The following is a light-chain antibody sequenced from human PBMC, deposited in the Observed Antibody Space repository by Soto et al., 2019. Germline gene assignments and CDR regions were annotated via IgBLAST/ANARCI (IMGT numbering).Light chain of an antibody. V-gene: IGKV3-15*01. J-gene: IGKJ5*01. CDR2: GAS. CDR1: QSVSGN. CDR3: QQYKNWLIT. Sequence: EIVMTQSPATLSVSPGERATLSCRASQSVSGNLAWYQQKPGQAPRLLIYGASTRATGIPARFSGSGSGTEFTLTISSLQSEDFAVYYCQQYKNWLITFGQGTRLEIK.